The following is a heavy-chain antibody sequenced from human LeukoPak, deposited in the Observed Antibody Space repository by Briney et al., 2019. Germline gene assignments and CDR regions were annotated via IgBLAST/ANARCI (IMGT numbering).Heavy chain of an antibody. Sequence: GASVKVSCKASGYTFTGYYMHWVRQAPGQGLEWMGWINPNSGGTNYAQKFQGRVTMTRDTSISTAYMELSRLRSDDTAVYYCARGGFGYCSGDSCYPYNWFDPWGQGTLVIVSS. CDR3: ARGGFGYCSGDSCYPYNWFDP. J-gene: IGHJ5*02. CDR2: INPNSGGT. CDR1: GYTFTGYY. V-gene: IGHV1-2*02. D-gene: IGHD2-15*01.